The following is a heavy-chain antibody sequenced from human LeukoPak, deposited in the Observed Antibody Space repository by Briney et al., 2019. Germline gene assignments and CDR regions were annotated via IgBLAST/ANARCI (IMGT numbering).Heavy chain of an antibody. D-gene: IGHD1-1*01. CDR1: GYTFPSYY. CDR3: ARLVRDWNDHFDY. CDR2: INPGGGSPSSGGGST. J-gene: IGHJ4*02. Sequence: GASVTVSCKASGYTFPSYYMHLVRQAPGQGLGWMGIINPGGGSPSSGGGSTSSAQKFQGRVTMTRDTSTSTVHMDLSSLRSENTALHYCARLVRDWNDHFDYWGQGTLVTVSS. V-gene: IGHV1-46*03.